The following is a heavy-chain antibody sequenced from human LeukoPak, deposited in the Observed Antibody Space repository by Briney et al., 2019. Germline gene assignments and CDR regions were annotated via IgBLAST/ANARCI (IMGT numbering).Heavy chain of an antibody. V-gene: IGHV3-48*03. D-gene: IGHD2-21*02. J-gene: IGHJ5*02. Sequence: GGPLRLSCAASGFTFSSYEMNWVRQAPGKGLEWVSYISSSGSTIYYADSVKGRFTISRDNAKNSLYLQMNGLRAEDTAVYYCARAQRHCGGDCLPPNWFDPWGQGTLVTVSS. CDR2: ISSSGSTI. CDR1: GFTFSSYE. CDR3: ARAQRHCGGDCLPPNWFDP.